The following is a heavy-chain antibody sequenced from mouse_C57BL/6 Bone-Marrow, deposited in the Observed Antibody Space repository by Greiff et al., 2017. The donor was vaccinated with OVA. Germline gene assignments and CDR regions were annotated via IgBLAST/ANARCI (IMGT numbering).Heavy chain of an antibody. CDR2: IDPADGDT. D-gene: IGHD4-1*01. CDR1: GFNIKDYY. J-gene: IGHJ3*01. CDR3: ARLNWDWFAY. V-gene: IGHV14-2*01. Sequence: VQLQQSGAELVKPGASVKLSCTASGFNIKDYYMHWVKQRTEQGLEWIGRIDPADGDTKYAPKFQGKATITADTSSNTAYLQLSSLTSEDTAVYDCARLNWDWFAYWGQGTLVTVSA.